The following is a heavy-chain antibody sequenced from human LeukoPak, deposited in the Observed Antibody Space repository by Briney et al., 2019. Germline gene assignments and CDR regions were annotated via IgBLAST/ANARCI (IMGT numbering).Heavy chain of an antibody. CDR2: ISSSSSTI. V-gene: IGHV3-48*02. D-gene: IGHD2-2*01. CDR1: GFTFSSYS. J-gene: IGHJ4*02. Sequence: SGGSLRPSCAASGFTFSSYSMNWVRQAPGKGLEWVSYISSSSSTIYYADSVKGRFTISRDNAKNSLYLQMNSLRDEDTAVYYCARDDEDIVVVPGFLYYFDYWGQGTLVTVSS. CDR3: ARDDEDIVVVPGFLYYFDY.